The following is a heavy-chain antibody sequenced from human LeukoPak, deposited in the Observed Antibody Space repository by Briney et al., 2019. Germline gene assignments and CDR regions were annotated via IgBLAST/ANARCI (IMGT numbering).Heavy chain of an antibody. D-gene: IGHD1-26*01. J-gene: IGHJ5*02. Sequence: LETLSLTRTVSGGTFTDYYWGWIRQPPGKGLEWIGSIYYSGSTFYNPSLNNPLSTSIYTSKGRISLNLNSVTAADTAVYFCTRVGKHGTQDTWGQGTLVTVS. V-gene: IGHV4-39*07. CDR3: TRVGKHGTQDT. CDR2: IYYSGST. CDR1: GGTFTDYY.